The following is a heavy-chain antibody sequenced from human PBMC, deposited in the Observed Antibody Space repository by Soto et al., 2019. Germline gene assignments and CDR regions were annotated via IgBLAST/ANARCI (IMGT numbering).Heavy chain of an antibody. CDR1: GASISSYC. CDR2: IYYSGST. CDR3: ARGDYGVFED. Sequence: QVQLQESGPGLVKPSETLSLTCTVSGASISSYCWSWIRQPPGKGLEWIGYIYYSGSTSSNPSLKSRVTISVDTSKNQFSLKLSSVTAADTAVYYCARGDYGVFEDWGQGTLVTVSS. V-gene: IGHV4-59*12. D-gene: IGHD4-17*01. J-gene: IGHJ4*02.